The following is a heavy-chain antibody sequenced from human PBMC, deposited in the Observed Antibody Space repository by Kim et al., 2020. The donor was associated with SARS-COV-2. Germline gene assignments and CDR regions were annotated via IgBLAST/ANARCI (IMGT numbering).Heavy chain of an antibody. D-gene: IGHD5-12*01. CDR3: ARELKTVATIPYYYYYGMDV. Sequence: RFTISRDNAKNSLYLQMNSLRDEDTAVYYCARELKTVATIPYYYYYGMDVWGQGTTVTVSS. J-gene: IGHJ6*02. V-gene: IGHV3-48*02.